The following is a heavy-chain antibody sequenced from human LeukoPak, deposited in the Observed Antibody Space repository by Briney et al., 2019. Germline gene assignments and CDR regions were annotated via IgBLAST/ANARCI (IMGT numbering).Heavy chain of an antibody. CDR3: ARENIVTPPDY. CDR1: GGSISSYY. V-gene: IGHV4-59*01. J-gene: IGHJ4*02. CDR2: IFYSGRT. Sequence: SETLSLTCTVSGGSISSYYWNWIRQPPGKGLEWIGYIFYSGRTNYNPSLKSRVTISVDTSKNQFSLKLSSVTAADTAVYYCARENIVTPPDYWGQGTLVTVSS. D-gene: IGHD2/OR15-2a*01.